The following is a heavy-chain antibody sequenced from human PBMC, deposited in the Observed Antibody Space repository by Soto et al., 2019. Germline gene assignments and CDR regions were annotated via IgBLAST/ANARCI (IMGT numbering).Heavy chain of an antibody. V-gene: IGHV3-72*01. D-gene: IGHD4-17*01. Sequence: GGSLRLSCAASGFTFSDHYMDWVRQAPGRGLEWVGRIRNKANSYTTEYAASVKGRFSILRDDSKNSLYLQMNSLKTEDTAVYYCARSKVTVTPYYSDYCGQGTLVTV. CDR3: ARSKVTVTPYYSDY. CDR2: IRNKANSYTT. CDR1: GFTFSDHY. J-gene: IGHJ4*02.